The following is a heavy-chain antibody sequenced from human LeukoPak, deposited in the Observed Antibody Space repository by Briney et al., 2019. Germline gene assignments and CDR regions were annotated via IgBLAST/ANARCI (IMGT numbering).Heavy chain of an antibody. J-gene: IGHJ4*02. CDR3: AKDPPPYYYDSSGLDDY. V-gene: IGHV3-23*01. Sequence: GGSLRLSCAASGFTFSSYAMSWVRQAPGKGLEWVSAISGSGGSTYCADSVKGRFTISRDNSKNTLYLQMNSLRAEDTAVYYCAKDPPPYYYDSSGLDDYWGQGTLVTVSS. CDR1: GFTFSSYA. D-gene: IGHD3-22*01. CDR2: ISGSGGST.